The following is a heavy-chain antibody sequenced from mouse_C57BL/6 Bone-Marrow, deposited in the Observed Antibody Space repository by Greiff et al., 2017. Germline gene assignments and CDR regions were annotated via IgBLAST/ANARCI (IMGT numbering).Heavy chain of an antibody. J-gene: IGHJ2*01. CDR1: GFNIKDDY. V-gene: IGHV14-4*01. CDR3: TTVLYY. Sequence: VHVKQSGAELVRPGASVKLSCTASGFNIKDDYMHWVKQRPEQGLEWIGWIDPENGDTEYASKFQGKATITADTSSNTAYLQLSSLTSEDTAVYYCTTVLYYWGQGTTLTVSS. CDR2: IDPENGDT.